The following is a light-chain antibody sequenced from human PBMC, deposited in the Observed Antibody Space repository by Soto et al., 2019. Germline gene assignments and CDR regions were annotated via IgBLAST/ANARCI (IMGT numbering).Light chain of an antibody. CDR2: GNS. CDR1: SSNIGAGYD. J-gene: IGLJ1*01. V-gene: IGLV1-40*01. Sequence: QCVRTRPPSVSGAPGQGVPISCTGSSSNIGAGYDVHWYQQLPGTAPKLLIYGNSNRPSGVPDRFSGSKSGTSASLAITGLQAEDEADYYCQSYDSSLSGYVFGTGTKVTVL. CDR3: QSYDSSLSGYV.